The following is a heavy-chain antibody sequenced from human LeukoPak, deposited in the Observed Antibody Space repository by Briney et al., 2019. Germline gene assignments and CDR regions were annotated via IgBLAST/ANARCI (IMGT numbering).Heavy chain of an antibody. CDR3: AKDPLIAAAGSHSWFDP. Sequence: PGGSLRLSCAASGFSFSSYAMSWVRQAPGKGLEWVSANSGSGGSAYYADSVKGRFTISRDNSKNTLYLQMNSLRAEDTAVYYCAKDPLIAAAGSHSWFDPWGQGTLVTVSS. D-gene: IGHD6-13*01. CDR2: NSGSGGSA. J-gene: IGHJ5*02. CDR1: GFSFSSYA. V-gene: IGHV3-23*01.